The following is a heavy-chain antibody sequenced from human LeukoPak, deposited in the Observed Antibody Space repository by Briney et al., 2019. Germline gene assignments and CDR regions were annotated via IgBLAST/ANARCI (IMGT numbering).Heavy chain of an antibody. Sequence: ASVKVSCKVSGFTFTSYYMHWVRQAPGQGLEWMGIINPSGGSTSYPQKFQGRVTMTRDTSTSTVYMELSSLRSEDTAVYYCACVVRGAFDIWGQGTLVTVSS. CDR3: ACVVRGAFDI. CDR2: INPSGGST. CDR1: GFTFTSYY. J-gene: IGHJ3*02. V-gene: IGHV1-46*03. D-gene: IGHD2-21*01.